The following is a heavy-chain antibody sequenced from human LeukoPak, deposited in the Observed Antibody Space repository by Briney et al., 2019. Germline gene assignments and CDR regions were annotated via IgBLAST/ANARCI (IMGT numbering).Heavy chain of an antibody. CDR1: GYTFPDYG. D-gene: IGHD2-15*01. V-gene: IGHV1-18*01. CDR3: ARDRLGYCGYGSCLLFDN. CDR2: ISADIGNT. J-gene: IGHJ4*02. Sequence: ASVKVSCKASGYTFPDYGISWVRQAPGQGLEWMGWISADIGNTNYAQNFQGRVTMTRDRSTSTGYMELTSLTSDDAAVYYCARDRLGYCGYGSCLLFDNWGQGTLVTVSS.